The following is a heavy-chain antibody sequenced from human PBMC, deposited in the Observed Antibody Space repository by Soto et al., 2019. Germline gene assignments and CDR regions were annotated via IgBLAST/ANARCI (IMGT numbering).Heavy chain of an antibody. D-gene: IGHD3-10*01. CDR3: ARELWFGELYSLDYYYGMDV. CDR2: IKEDGSEK. CDR1: GFTFSTYW. J-gene: IGHJ6*02. Sequence: SGGSLRLSCAASGFTFSTYWMSWVRQAPGKGLEWVANIKEDGSEKYYVDSVEGRFTISRDNAKNSLYLQMNSLRAEDTAVYYCARELWFGELYSLDYYYGMDVWGQGTTVTVSS. V-gene: IGHV3-7*01.